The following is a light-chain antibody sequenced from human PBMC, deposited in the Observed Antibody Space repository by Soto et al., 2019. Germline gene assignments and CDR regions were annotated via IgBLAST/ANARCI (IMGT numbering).Light chain of an antibody. J-gene: IGLJ2*01. CDR1: SSDVGGYNY. Sequence: QSALTQPPSAPGSPGQSVSISCTGTSSDVGGYNYVSWYQQHPGRAPKLMIYEVNQRPSGVPDRFSGSKSDNTASLTVSRLQAEDEADYYCSSYAGSSNLVFGGGTKLTVL. CDR3: SSYAGSSNLV. V-gene: IGLV2-8*01. CDR2: EVN.